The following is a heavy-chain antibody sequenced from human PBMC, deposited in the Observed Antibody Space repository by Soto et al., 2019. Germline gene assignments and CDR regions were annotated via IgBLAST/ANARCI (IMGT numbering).Heavy chain of an antibody. Sequence: ASVKVSCKASGYTFTSYDINGVRQATGQGLEWRGWMNPNSGNTGYAQKFQGRVTMTRNTSISTAYMELSSLRSEDTAVYYCARGSGATYYDFWSGYYSWFDPWGQGTLVTVSS. V-gene: IGHV1-8*01. D-gene: IGHD3-3*01. CDR3: ARGSGATYYDFWSGYYSWFDP. CDR1: GYTFTSYD. CDR2: MNPNSGNT. J-gene: IGHJ5*02.